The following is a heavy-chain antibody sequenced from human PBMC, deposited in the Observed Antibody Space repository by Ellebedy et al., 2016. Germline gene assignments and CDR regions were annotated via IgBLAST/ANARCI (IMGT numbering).Heavy chain of an antibody. CDR3: ARPGYKYGMDV. Sequence: GGSLRLFCAASGFTVSSNYMSWVRQAPGKGLEWVSVIYSGGSTYYADSVKGRFTISRDNSKNTLYLQMNSLRAEDTAVYYCARPGYKYGMDVWGQGTTVTVSS. CDR2: IYSGGST. CDR1: GFTVSSNY. J-gene: IGHJ6*02. V-gene: IGHV3-66*04. D-gene: IGHD5-12*01.